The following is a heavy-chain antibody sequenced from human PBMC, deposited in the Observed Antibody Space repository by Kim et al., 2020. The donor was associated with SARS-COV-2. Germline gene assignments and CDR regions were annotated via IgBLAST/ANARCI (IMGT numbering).Heavy chain of an antibody. Sequence: SETLSLTCTVSGGSISSYYWSWIRQPPGKGLEWIGYIYYSGSTNYNPSLKSRVTISVDTSNNQFSLKPSSVTAADTAVYYCARISYYYDSSGYYAFAIDYWGQGTLVTVSS. CDR3: ARISYYYDSSGYYAFAIDY. CDR2: IYYSGST. V-gene: IGHV4-59*08. CDR1: GGSISSYY. D-gene: IGHD3-22*01. J-gene: IGHJ4*02.